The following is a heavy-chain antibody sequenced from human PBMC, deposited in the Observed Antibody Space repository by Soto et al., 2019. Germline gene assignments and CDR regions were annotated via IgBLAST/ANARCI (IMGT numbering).Heavy chain of an antibody. V-gene: IGHV5-10-1*01. J-gene: IGHJ6*02. CDR3: ARHRYCSSTSCYGYYGMDV. D-gene: IGHD2-2*01. CDR1: GYSFTSYW. CDR2: IDPSDSYT. Sequence: GESLKISCKGSGYSFTSYWISWVRQMPGKGLEWMGRIDPSDSYTNYSPSFQGHVTISADKSISTAYLQWSSLKASDTAMYYCARHRYCSSTSCYGYYGMDVWGQGTTVTVSS.